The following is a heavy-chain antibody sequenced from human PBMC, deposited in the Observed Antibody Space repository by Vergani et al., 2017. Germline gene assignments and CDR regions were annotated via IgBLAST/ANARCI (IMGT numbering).Heavy chain of an antibody. CDR1: GFTFSSYA. D-gene: IGHD1-26*01. CDR2: ISGSGGST. J-gene: IGHJ3*02. V-gene: IGHV3-23*04. Sequence: EVQLVESGGGLVKPGGSLRLSCAASGFTFSSYAMSWVRQAPGKGLEWVSAISGSGGSTYYADSVKGRFTISRDNSKNTLYLQMNSLRAEDTAVYYCAKDASIVGATSGWPDAFDIWGQGTMVTVSS. CDR3: AKDASIVGATSGWPDAFDI.